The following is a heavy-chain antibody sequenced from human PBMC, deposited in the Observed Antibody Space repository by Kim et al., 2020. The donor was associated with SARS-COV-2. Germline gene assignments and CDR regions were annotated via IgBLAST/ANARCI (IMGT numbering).Heavy chain of an antibody. Sequence: GGSLRLSCAASGFTFSSYAMIWVRQAPGKGLEWLSYINGGGTITYYASSGSRLSITSRNNNNYLLHQLINMLTADDAIFYYSKCRLYLSDEWGHGTTV. CDR3: KCRLYLSDE. V-gene: IGHV3-48*03. CDR1: GFTFSSYA. J-gene: IGHJ6*02. CDR2: INGGGTIT. D-gene: IGHD2-8*01.